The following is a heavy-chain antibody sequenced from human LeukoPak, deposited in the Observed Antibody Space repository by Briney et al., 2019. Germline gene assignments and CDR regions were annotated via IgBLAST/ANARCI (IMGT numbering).Heavy chain of an antibody. CDR1: GFIFSNYW. CDR2: IKPDGSEE. V-gene: IGHV3-7*03. CDR3: AKDAYDYVWGSYRPFDY. D-gene: IGHD3-16*02. J-gene: IGHJ4*02. Sequence: PGGSLRLSCAASGFIFSNYWMGWVRQAPGKGLEWVANIKPDGSEEYYLDSVKGRFFISRDNAQNSLILHMGSLRAEDTAVYYCAKDAYDYVWGSYRPFDYWGQGTLVTVSS.